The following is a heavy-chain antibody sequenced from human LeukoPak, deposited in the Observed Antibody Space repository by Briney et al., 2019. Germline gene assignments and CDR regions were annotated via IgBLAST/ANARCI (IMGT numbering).Heavy chain of an antibody. CDR1: GYTFTSYD. CDR2: MNPNSGNT. D-gene: IGHD1-1*01. CDR3: AKWHERQLAFDS. V-gene: IGHV1-8*01. J-gene: IGHJ4*02. Sequence: ASVKVSCKASGYTFTSYDINWVRQATGQGLEWMGWMNPNSGNTGYAQKFQGRVTMTRNTSISTAYMELSSLRSEDTAVYYCAKWHERQLAFDSWGQGSLVTVSS.